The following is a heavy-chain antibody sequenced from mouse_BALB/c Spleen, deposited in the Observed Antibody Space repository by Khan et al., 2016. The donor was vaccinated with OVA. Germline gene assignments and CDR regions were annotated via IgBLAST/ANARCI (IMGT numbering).Heavy chain of an antibody. V-gene: IGHV1-20*02. D-gene: IGHD1-1*01. CDR3: ARKNGSDFDY. J-gene: IGHJ2*01. Sequence: VQLQQSGPELVKPGASVKISCKASGYSFTGYFMNWVMQSHGKSLEWIGRINPHIGETLYTQKFKGMATLTVAESSSTAHMELRSLASADSAVYYCARKNGSDFDYWGQGTTLTVSS. CDR1: GYSFTGYF. CDR2: INPHIGET.